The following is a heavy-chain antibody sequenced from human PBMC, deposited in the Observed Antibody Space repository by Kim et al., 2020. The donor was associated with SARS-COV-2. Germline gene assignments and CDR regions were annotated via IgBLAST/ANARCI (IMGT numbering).Heavy chain of an antibody. J-gene: IGHJ3*02. D-gene: IGHD3-22*01. CDR3: ARPDRDGYYWPGAFDI. V-gene: IGHV1-46*01. Sequence: KFQGRVTMTRDTSTSTVYMELSSLRSEDTAVYYCARPDRDGYYWPGAFDIWGQGTMVTVSS.